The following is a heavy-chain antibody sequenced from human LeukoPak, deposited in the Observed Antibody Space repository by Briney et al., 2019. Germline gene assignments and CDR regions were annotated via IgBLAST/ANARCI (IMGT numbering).Heavy chain of an antibody. J-gene: IGHJ4*01. CDR3: ARSGYTISAYHSDF. V-gene: IGHV4-4*07. Sequence: SETLSLTCDVSGVSIQSYWWSWVRKPAGKGLEWIGRIHTTGRTNYSPSFQSRVTMSIDVSSNQFSLTLRSVTAADTAVYYCARSGYTISAYHSDFWGQGAPVTVSS. D-gene: IGHD5-18*01. CDR2: IHTTGRT. CDR1: GVSIQSYW.